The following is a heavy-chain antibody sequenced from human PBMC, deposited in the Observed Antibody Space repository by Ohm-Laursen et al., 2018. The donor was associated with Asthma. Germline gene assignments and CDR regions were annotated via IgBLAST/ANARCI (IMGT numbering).Heavy chain of an antibody. CDR3: GRGHSRGVSCSGGSCYWDFDY. D-gene: IGHD2-15*01. CDR2: ISCDGSNK. J-gene: IGHJ4*02. Sequence: SLRLSCAASGFTFSSYGMHWVRQAPGKGLEWVAVISCDGSNKYYADSVKGRFTISRDNSKNTLYLQMNSLRAEDTAVYYCGRGHSRGVSCSGGSCYWDFDYWGQGTLVTVSS. CDR1: GFTFSSYG. V-gene: IGHV3-30*03.